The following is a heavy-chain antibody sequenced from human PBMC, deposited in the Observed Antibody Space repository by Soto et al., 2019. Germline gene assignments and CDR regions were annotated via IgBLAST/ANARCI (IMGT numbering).Heavy chain of an antibody. D-gene: IGHD6-19*01. V-gene: IGHV3-23*01. Sequence: EVQLLESGGGLAQPGGSLRLSCAASGFTFSTYAMNWVRKAPGKGLEWVSVISGSGTGTSYADSVKGRFTISRDNSKNTLFLQMDSLRPEDTAVYYCAKDRDSSGSKLSNFYFQHWGQGTLVTVSS. CDR1: GFTFSTYA. J-gene: IGHJ1*01. CDR3: AKDRDSSGSKLSNFYFQH. CDR2: ISGSGTGT.